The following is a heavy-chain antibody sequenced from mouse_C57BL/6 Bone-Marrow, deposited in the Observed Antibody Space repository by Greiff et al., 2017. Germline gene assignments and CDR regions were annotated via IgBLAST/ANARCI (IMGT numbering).Heavy chain of an antibody. V-gene: IGHV1-80*01. CDR1: GYAFSSYW. CDR2: IYPGDGDT. J-gene: IGHJ4*01. Sequence: VQVVESGAELVKPGASVKISCKASGYAFSSYWMNWVKQRPGKGLEWIGQIYPGDGDTNYNGKFKGKATLTADKSSSTAYMQLSSLTSEDSAVYFCARYGTGVLYYAMDYWGQGTSVTVSS. D-gene: IGHD4-1*01. CDR3: ARYGTGVLYYAMDY.